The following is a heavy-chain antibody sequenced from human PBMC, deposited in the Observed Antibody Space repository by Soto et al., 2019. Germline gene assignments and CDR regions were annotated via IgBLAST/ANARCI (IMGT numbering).Heavy chain of an antibody. D-gene: IGHD3-22*01. J-gene: IGHJ4*02. Sequence: VQLVESGGGSVQPGGSLRLSCAASGFTFSSYWMHWVRQAPGKGLVWVSRIKSDGSGTYYADSVKGRLTISRDNAKNTLYLQMNSLRAEDTAVYYCARGDGDYYDGNGYLGRHWGQGTLVTVSS. CDR2: IKSDGSGT. V-gene: IGHV3-74*01. CDR1: GFTFSSYW. CDR3: ARGDGDYYDGNGYLGRH.